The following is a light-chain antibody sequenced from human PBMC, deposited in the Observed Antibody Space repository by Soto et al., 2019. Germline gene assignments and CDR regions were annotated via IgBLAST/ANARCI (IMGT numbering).Light chain of an antibody. J-gene: IGKJ1*01. V-gene: IGKV1-39*01. CDR3: QQSYSTPRL. CDR1: QSISNY. CDR2: AAA. Sequence: DIQMTQSPSSLSASVGDRVTITCRASQSISNYLNWYQQKPGKAPKLLIYAAANLQSGVPSRFSGSGSGTDFTLTISSLQPEDFATYYCQQSYSTPRLFRQGTKVELK.